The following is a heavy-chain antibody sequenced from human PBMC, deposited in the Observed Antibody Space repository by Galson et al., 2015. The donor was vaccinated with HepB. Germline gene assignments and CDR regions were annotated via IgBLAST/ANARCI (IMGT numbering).Heavy chain of an antibody. V-gene: IGHV4-31*03. CDR2: IFYTGNS. D-gene: IGHD6-6*01. J-gene: IGHJ6*02. CDR3: ARDPSSNSNGMDV. CDR1: GGAISSGGYY. Sequence: TLSLTCTVSGGAISSGGYYWSWIRQHPGKGLEWIAFIFYTGNSYYNPSLKSRVTISVDTSKNQFSLKLNSVTAADTAVYYCARDPSSNSNGMDVWGQGTMVTVSS.